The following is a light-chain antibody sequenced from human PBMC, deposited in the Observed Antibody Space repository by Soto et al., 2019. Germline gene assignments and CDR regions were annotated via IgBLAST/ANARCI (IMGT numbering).Light chain of an antibody. V-gene: IGLV2-23*01. CDR1: SSDVGSYDL. CDR2: EGT. J-gene: IGLJ1*01. CDR3: CSYAGGYSYV. Sequence: QSALTQPASVSGSPGQSITISCTGTSSDVGSYDLVSWYRHHPGTAPNLLIYEGTKRPSGISDRFSGSKSGNTASLTISALQAEDEADYYCCSYAGGYSYVFGTGTKLTV.